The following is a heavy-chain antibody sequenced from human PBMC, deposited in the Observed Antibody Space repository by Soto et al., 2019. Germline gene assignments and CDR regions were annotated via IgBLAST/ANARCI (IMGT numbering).Heavy chain of an antibody. CDR1: GYTFTSYG. CDR3: ARDEGYRYDGGFDP. D-gene: IGHD5-18*01. J-gene: IGHJ5*02. Sequence: GASVKVSCKASGYTFTSYGISWVRQAPGQGLEWMGWMSAYNGNTNYAQKLQGRVTMTTDPWMSTAYIELRSMRSDDTAVYYCARDEGYRYDGGFDPWGQGTMVTASS. V-gene: IGHV1-18*04. CDR2: MSAYNGNT.